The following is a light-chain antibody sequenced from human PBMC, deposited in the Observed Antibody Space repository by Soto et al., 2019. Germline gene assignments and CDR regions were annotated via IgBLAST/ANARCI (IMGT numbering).Light chain of an antibody. CDR3: QSYDSSLSGSRV. CDR2: ANI. Sequence: QSVLTQPPSVSGAPGQRVSISCTGSNSNIGAGYDVNWYQQLPGTAPKLLIYANIDRPSGVPDRFSGSKSGASAFLVITGIQAEDEAAYSCQSYDSSLSGSRVFGGGTNLTVL. J-gene: IGLJ3*02. CDR1: NSNIGAGYD. V-gene: IGLV1-40*01.